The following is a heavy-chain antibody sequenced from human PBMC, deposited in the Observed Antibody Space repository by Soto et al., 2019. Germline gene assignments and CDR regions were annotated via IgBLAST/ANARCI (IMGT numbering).Heavy chain of an antibody. CDR3: ASPPYYFDNARFDH. Sequence: PSEALSLTCSVSSGSISSSTHYWSWIRQPPGKPLEWIGNIFYSGSTNYNSSLKSRVTISVDTSKNQFSLKLNSVTAADTAVYFCASPPYYFDNARFDHRGHGTRVTVSS. J-gene: IGHJ4*01. CDR2: IFYSGST. D-gene: IGHD3-22*01. CDR1: SGSISSSTHY. V-gene: IGHV4-39*01.